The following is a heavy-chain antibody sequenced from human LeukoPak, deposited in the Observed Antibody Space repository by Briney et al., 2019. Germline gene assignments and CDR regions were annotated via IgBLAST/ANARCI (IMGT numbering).Heavy chain of an antibody. J-gene: IGHJ6*02. CDR1: GSTFTSYW. Sequence: GAPLQTSCKGSGSTFTSYWIGWVRPLPGKGLEWIGIIYTGDSDTRYSPCFQGQVTISAVKTNITAYRLWSSLKAANSAMCYFVRLSIAGRPGDGMDVWGQGTMVTVSS. CDR2: IYTGDSDT. V-gene: IGHV5-51*01. CDR3: VRLSIAGRPGDGMDV. D-gene: IGHD6-6*01.